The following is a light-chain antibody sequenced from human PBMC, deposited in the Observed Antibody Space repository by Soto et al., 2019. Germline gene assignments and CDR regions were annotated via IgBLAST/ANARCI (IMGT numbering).Light chain of an antibody. CDR1: QSISSW. Sequence: DIQMTQSPSTLSASVGDRVTITCRASQSISSWLAWYQQTPGKAPKLLIYKASSLESGVPSRFSGSGSGTEFTLTISSLQPDDFATYYCQQYNSYSQTFGQGTKLEIK. CDR2: KAS. J-gene: IGKJ2*01. CDR3: QQYNSYSQT. V-gene: IGKV1-5*03.